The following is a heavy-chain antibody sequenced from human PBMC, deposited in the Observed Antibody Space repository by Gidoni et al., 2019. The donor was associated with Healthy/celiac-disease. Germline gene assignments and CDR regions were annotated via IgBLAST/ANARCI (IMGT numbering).Heavy chain of an antibody. D-gene: IGHD6-13*01. CDR2: ISGRGGST. V-gene: IGHV3-23*01. CDR1: GFTFSSYA. CDR3: AKGKGYLPLRWYFDL. Sequence: EVPLLESGGGLVQPGGSLRLACTASGFTFSSYAMRWVRQAPGKGLELVSDISGRGGSTYYADSLKGRFTISRDNSKNTLYLQMNSLRAEDTAVYYCAKGKGYLPLRWYFDLWGRGTLVTVSS. J-gene: IGHJ2*01.